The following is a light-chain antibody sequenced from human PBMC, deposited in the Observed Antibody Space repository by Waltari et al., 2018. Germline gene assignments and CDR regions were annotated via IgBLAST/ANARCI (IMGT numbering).Light chain of an antibody. CDR3: QQYNSAPYS. Sequence: DIQMTQSQSSLSASVGGTVTITCRASQGISSYLAWYQQKPGKAPKPLIYYASNLESGVPSRFSGSGSGTEFTHTISGLQPEDVATYYCQQYNSAPYSFGQGTKVEIK. J-gene: IGKJ2*03. CDR1: QGISSY. CDR2: YAS. V-gene: IGKV1-16*01.